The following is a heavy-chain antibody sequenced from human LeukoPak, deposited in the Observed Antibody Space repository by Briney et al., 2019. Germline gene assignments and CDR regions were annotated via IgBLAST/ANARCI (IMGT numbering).Heavy chain of an antibody. CDR3: ARIGYNSPATYDY. J-gene: IGHJ4*02. D-gene: IGHD1-14*01. CDR1: GFTFSTYP. V-gene: IGHV3-64*01. CDR2: ISSNGGST. Sequence: GGSLRLSCAASGFTFSTYPMEWVRQAPGKGLEYVSGISSNGGSTYYANSVKGRFTISRDNSKNTLYPQMGSLRAEDMAVYYCARIGYNSPATYDYWGQGTLVTVSS.